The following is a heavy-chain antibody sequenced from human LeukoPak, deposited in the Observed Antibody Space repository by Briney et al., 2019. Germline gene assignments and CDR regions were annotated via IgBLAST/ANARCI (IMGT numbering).Heavy chain of an antibody. D-gene: IGHD6-6*01. CDR2: ISSSSSYR. CDR1: GFTFSSYS. V-gene: IGHV3-21*01. Sequence: GGSLRLSCAASGFTFSSYSMNWVRQAPGKGVEWVSSISSSSSYRYYADSVKGRFTISRDNAKNSLYLQMNSLRAEDTAVYYCARAVEYSSSLDYWGQGTLVTVSS. J-gene: IGHJ4*02. CDR3: ARAVEYSSSLDY.